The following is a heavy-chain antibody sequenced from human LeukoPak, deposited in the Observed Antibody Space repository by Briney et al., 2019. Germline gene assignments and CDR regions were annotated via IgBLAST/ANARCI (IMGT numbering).Heavy chain of an antibody. D-gene: IGHD3-22*01. CDR2: ISWNSGSI. Sequence: GGSLRHSCAASGFTFDDYAMHWARQAPGKGLEWVSGISWNSGSIGYADSVKGRFTISRDNAKNSLYLQMNSLRAEDTALYYCAKEVYDSSGYFDYWGQGTLVTVSS. CDR3: AKEVYDSSGYFDY. CDR1: GFTFDDYA. J-gene: IGHJ4*02. V-gene: IGHV3-9*01.